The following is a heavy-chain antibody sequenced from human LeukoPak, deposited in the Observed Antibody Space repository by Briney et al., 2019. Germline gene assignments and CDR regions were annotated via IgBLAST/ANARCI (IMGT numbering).Heavy chain of an antibody. CDR3: ARGYCSSTSCPTTLFDY. CDR2: ISGSGGST. CDR1: GFTFSSYA. J-gene: IGHJ4*02. V-gene: IGHV3-23*01. D-gene: IGHD2-2*01. Sequence: GGSLRLSCAASGFTFSSYAMSWVRQAPGKGLEWVSAISGSGGSTYYADSVKGRFTISRDNSKNTLYLQMNSLRAEDTAVYYCARGYCSSTSCPTTLFDYWGQGTLVTVSS.